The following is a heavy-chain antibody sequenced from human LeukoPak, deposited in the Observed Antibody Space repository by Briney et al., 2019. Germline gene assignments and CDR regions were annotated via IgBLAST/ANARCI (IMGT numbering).Heavy chain of an antibody. CDR3: ARLKDYGGNSAHFDY. Sequence: PGESLKISCKGSGYSFTSYWIGWVRQMPGKGLEWMGIIYPGDSDTRYSPSFQGQVTISADKSISTAYLQWSSLKASDTAMYYCARLKDYGGNSAHFDYWGQGTLVTVSS. V-gene: IGHV5-51*01. J-gene: IGHJ4*02. CDR1: GYSFTSYW. CDR2: IYPGDSDT. D-gene: IGHD4-23*01.